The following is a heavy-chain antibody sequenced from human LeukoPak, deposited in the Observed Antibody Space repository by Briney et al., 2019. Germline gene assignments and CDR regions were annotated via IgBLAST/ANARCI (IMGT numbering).Heavy chain of an antibody. D-gene: IGHD3-10*01. CDR2: IYYSGST. CDR1: GGSIRIYY. CDR3: ARVRNYYGSGTIDY. V-gene: IGHV4-59*07. J-gene: IGHJ4*02. Sequence: SDTLSLTCTVSGGSIRIYYCIWIRQPPAKGLECIGYIYYSGSTNYNPSLKGRVTMSVDTSNNQFSLKLSSVTAADTAVYYCARVRNYYGSGTIDYWGQGNLVTVSS.